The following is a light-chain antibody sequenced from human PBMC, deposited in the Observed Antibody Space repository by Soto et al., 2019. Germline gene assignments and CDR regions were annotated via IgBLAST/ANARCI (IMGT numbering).Light chain of an antibody. V-gene: IGLV1-40*01. CDR2: GNS. CDR1: SSDIGAGYD. CDR3: QSYDSSLSGYV. J-gene: IGLJ1*01. Sequence: QSVLTQPPSVSGAPGQRVTISCTGSSSDIGAGYDVHWYQQLPGTAPKLLIYGNSNRPSGVPDRFSGSKSGTSVSLAITGLQAEDAADYYCQSYDSSLSGYVFGTGTKLTVL.